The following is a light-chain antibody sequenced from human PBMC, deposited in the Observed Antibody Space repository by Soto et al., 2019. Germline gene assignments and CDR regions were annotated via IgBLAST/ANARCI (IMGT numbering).Light chain of an antibody. J-gene: IGKJ1*01. CDR2: DAS. CDR1: QSVGRY. CDR3: QHRTNWPPT. V-gene: IGKV3-11*01. Sequence: EIVLTQSPATLSLSPGERATLSCWASQSVGRYLAWFQQKPGRAPRLLIFDASSRAAGIAARFSGSGSGTDFTLTISSLEPEDSAVYYCQHRTNWPPTFGQGTKXXIK.